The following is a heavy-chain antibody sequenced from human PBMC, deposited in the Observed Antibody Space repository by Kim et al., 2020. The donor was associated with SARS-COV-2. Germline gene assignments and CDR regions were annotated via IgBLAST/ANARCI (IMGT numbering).Heavy chain of an antibody. CDR3: ARRADYYDSSSYYF. Sequence: ASVKVSCKASGYTFSSYDVNWVRQANGHGLEWMGWMNPNSGNTGYARKFQGRVTMTRDTSISTAYMELSILRSEDTAVYYCARRADYYDSSSYYFWGQGT. V-gene: IGHV1-8*01. CDR2: MNPNSGNT. CDR1: GYTFSSYD. D-gene: IGHD3-22*01. J-gene: IGHJ4*02.